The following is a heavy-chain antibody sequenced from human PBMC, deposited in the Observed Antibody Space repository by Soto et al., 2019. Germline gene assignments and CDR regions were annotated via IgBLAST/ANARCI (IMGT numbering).Heavy chain of an antibody. CDR3: ARAAFDYGSEYNWFDP. V-gene: IGHV4-59*01. J-gene: IGHJ5*02. D-gene: IGHD4-17*01. CDR1: GGSIGSYY. Sequence: SETLSLTCTVSGGSIGSYYWSWIRQPPGKGLEWIGYIYYRGSTKYNPSLKSRVTISVDTSKNQFSLKLSSVTAADTAVYYCARAAFDYGSEYNWFDPWGQGTLVTVSP. CDR2: IYYRGST.